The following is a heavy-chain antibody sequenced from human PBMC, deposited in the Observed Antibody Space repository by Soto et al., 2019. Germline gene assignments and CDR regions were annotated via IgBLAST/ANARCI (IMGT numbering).Heavy chain of an antibody. CDR1: GFTFSSYA. CDR2: FTCSGGST. Sequence: EVQLLESGGGLVQPGGSLRLSCAASGFTFSSYAMSLVRQAPGKGLVWVSVFTCSGGSTYYADSVKGRFTISRDNFKNTLYLQMNILRAEDTAVYYFAKDGPGRSKVIPYAFDIWGRGTMVTVSS. CDR3: AKDGPGRSKVIPYAFDI. J-gene: IGHJ3*02. D-gene: IGHD2-21*01. V-gene: IGHV3-23*01.